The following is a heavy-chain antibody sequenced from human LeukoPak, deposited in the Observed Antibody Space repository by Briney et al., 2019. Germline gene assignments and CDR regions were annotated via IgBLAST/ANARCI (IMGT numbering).Heavy chain of an antibody. Sequence: GGSLRLSCAASGFTFSSYGMHWVRQAPGKGLEWVAFIRYDGSNKYYADSVKGRFTISRDNSKNTLYLQMNSLGAEDTAVYYCASHLGYCSGGSCFETPKADYWGQGTLVTVSS. CDR3: ASHLGYCSGGSCFETPKADY. CDR1: GFTFSSYG. D-gene: IGHD2-15*01. CDR2: IRYDGSNK. J-gene: IGHJ4*02. V-gene: IGHV3-30*02.